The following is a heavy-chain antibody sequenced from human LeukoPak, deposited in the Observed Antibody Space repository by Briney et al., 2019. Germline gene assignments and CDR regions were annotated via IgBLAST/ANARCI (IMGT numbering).Heavy chain of an antibody. J-gene: IGHJ4*02. CDR1: GASISRYY. V-gene: IGHV4-59*08. Sequence: SETLSLTCTVSGASISRYYWSWIRQPPGKGLEWIGYFHHSGNTNYNPSLSSRITMSVDTSKNQFSLKLNSVTAADTAIYYCARRAVALDHWGQGTLVTVSS. CDR2: FHHSGNT. D-gene: IGHD6-19*01. CDR3: ARRAVALDH.